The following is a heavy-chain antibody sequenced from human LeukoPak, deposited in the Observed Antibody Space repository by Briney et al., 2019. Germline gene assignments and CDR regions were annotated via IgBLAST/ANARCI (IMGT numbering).Heavy chain of an antibody. Sequence: SETLSLTCTVSGGSLSSSSYYWGWLRQPPGKGLEGIGSIYYSGSTYYNPSLKSRVTISVDTSKNQFSLKLSSVTAADTAVYYCARLIGGYEREAPYFQHWGQSTLVTVSS. D-gene: IGHD5-12*01. CDR3: ARLIGGYEREAPYFQH. CDR1: GGSLSSSSYY. J-gene: IGHJ1*01. V-gene: IGHV4-39*01. CDR2: IYYSGST.